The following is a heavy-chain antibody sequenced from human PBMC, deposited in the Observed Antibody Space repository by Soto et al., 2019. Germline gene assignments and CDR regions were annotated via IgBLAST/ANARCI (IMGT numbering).Heavy chain of an antibody. CDR3: ARASYSSGWYDDY. CDR2: INHSGST. Sequence: PSETLSLTCAVYGGSFSGYYWSWIRQPPGKGLEWIGEINHSGSTNYNPSLKSRVTISVDTSKNQFSLKLSSVTAADTAVYYCARASYSSGWYDDYWGQGTLVT. CDR1: GGSFSGYY. V-gene: IGHV4-34*01. D-gene: IGHD6-19*01. J-gene: IGHJ4*02.